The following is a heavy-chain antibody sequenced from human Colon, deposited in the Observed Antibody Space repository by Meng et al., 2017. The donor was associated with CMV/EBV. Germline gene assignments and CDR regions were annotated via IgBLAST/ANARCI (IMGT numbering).Heavy chain of an antibody. CDR1: GFTFSSYA. V-gene: IGHV3-30*04. CDR3: ASWSSSWTDSFDY. D-gene: IGHD6-13*01. J-gene: IGHJ4*02. Sequence: GESLKISCAASGFTFSSYAMHWVRQAPGKGLEWVAVISYDGSNKYYADSVKGRFTISRDNSKNTLYLQMNSLRAEDTAVYYCASWSSSWTDSFDYWGQGTLVTVSS. CDR2: ISYDGSNK.